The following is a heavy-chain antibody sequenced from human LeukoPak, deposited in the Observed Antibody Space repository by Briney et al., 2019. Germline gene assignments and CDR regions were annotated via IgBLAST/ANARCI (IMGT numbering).Heavy chain of an antibody. CDR2: ISGSSENT. J-gene: IGHJ4*02. V-gene: IGHV1-18*01. D-gene: IGHD5-12*01. Sequence: GASVKVSCKASGYTFTNYGISWVRQAPGQGLEWMGWISGSSENTDSAQKFQGRVTMTTDTSTSTAYMELRNLRSDDTATYYCARVGRTKVATMAYWGQGTLVTVSP. CDR1: GYTFTNYG. CDR3: ARVGRTKVATMAY.